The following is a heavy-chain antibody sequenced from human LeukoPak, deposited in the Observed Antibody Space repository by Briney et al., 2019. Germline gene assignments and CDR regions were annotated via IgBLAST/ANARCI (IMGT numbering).Heavy chain of an antibody. CDR2: ISGSGDTT. D-gene: IGHD2-2*01. V-gene: IGHV3-23*01. CDR1: GFTFSNFG. J-gene: IGHJ4*02. Sequence: GGSLRLSCAASGFTFSNFGMTWVRQAPGKGLEWVSTISGSGDTTYYPNSVKGRFTISRDNSKNTLYLQMNSLRAEDTAVYYCAKGGGGYLDYWGQGAMATVSS. CDR3: AKGGGGYLDY.